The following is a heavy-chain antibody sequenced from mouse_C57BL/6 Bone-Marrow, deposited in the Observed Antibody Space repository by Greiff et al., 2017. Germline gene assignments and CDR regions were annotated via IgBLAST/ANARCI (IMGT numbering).Heavy chain of an antibody. D-gene: IGHD1-1*01. Sequence: VQLKQPGAELVKPGASVKLSCKASGYTFTSYWMQWVKQRPGQGLEWIGEIDPSDSYTNYNQKFKGKATLTVDTSSSTAYMQLSSLTSEDSAVYYCAREDGSSSYYAMDYWGQGTSVTVSS. CDR1: GYTFTSYW. CDR3: AREDGSSSYYAMDY. CDR2: IDPSDSYT. J-gene: IGHJ4*01. V-gene: IGHV1-50*01.